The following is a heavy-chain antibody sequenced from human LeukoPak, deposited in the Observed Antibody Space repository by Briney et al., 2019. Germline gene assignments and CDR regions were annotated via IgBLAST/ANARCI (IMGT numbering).Heavy chain of an antibody. CDR1: GFSFSSYG. D-gene: IGHD5-18*01. CDR3: AIILTSTWIQPEGYFDL. J-gene: IGHJ2*01. V-gene: IGHV3-48*03. Sequence: GGSLRLSCAASGFSFSSYGMNWVRQAPGKGLEWVSYISSSGSTIYYADSVKGRFTISRDNAKNSLYLQMNSLRAEDTAVYYCAIILTSTWIQPEGYFDLWGRGTLVTVSS. CDR2: ISSSGSTI.